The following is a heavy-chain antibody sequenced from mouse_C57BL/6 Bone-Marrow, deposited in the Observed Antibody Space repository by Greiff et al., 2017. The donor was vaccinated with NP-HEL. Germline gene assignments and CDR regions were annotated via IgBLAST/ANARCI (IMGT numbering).Heavy chain of an antibody. Sequence: QVQLQQPGAELVKPGASVKLSCKASGYTFTSYWMHWVKQRPGRGLEWIGRIDPNSGGTKYNEKFKSKATLTVDKPSSTAYMQLSSLTSEDSAVYYCARGDYYGFYAMDYWGQGTSVTDSS. V-gene: IGHV1-72*01. D-gene: IGHD1-1*01. CDR2: IDPNSGGT. J-gene: IGHJ4*01. CDR3: ARGDYYGFYAMDY. CDR1: GYTFTSYW.